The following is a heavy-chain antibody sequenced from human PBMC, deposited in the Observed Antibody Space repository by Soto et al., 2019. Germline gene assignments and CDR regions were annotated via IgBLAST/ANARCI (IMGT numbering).Heavy chain of an antibody. J-gene: IGHJ1*01. D-gene: IGHD5-12*01. V-gene: IGHV4-39*07. CDR3: ARVAPLYFQH. CDR2: IYYSGST. CDR1: GGSISSSSYY. Sequence: KPSETLSLTCTVSGGSISSSSYYWGWIRQPPGKGLEWIGSIYYSGSTYYNPSLKSRVTISVDTSKNQFSLKLSSVTAADTAVYCSARVAPLYFQHWGQGTLVTVSS.